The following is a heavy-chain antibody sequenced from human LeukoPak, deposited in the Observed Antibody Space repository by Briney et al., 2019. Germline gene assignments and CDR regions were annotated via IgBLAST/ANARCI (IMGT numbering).Heavy chain of an antibody. Sequence: SETLSLTCTVSDGSISSYYWSWIRQPPGKGLEWIGYIYYSGSTNYNPSLKSRVTISADTSKNQFSLKLSSVTAADTAVYYCARGVSYYDSSGYYNEYFQHWGQGTLVTVSS. CDR2: IYYSGST. J-gene: IGHJ1*01. CDR1: DGSISSYY. V-gene: IGHV4-59*08. D-gene: IGHD3-22*01. CDR3: ARGVSYYDSSGYYNEYFQH.